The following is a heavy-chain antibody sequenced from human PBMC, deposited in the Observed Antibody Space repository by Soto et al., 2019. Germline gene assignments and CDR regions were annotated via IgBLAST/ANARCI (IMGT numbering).Heavy chain of an antibody. CDR3: ARSPEATVTAFDY. Sequence: QVQLQESGPGLVKPSQTLSLTCTVSGGSISSGGYYWSWIRQHPGKGLEWIGYIYYSGSTYYNPSVTSRVTXAXDXXKNQFSLKLSSVTAADTAVYYCARSPEATVTAFDYWGQGTLVTVSS. CDR1: GGSISSGGYY. J-gene: IGHJ4*02. CDR2: IYYSGST. D-gene: IGHD4-17*01. V-gene: IGHV4-31*03.